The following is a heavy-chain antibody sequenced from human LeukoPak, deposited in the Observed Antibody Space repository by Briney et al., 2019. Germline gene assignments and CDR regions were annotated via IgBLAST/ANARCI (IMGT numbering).Heavy chain of an antibody. CDR1: GGSISSGGYD. CDR2: IYYSGST. Sequence: SQTRSLAGTVSGGSISSGGYDWSWIRQHPGKGLDGFGYIYYSGSTYYNPSLQSRFTISVDTAKTQLSLKMSSVTAADTAVYYCARGNGFWSGYYPDNWFDPWGQGTLVTVSS. D-gene: IGHD3-3*01. J-gene: IGHJ5*02. CDR3: ARGNGFWSGYYPDNWFDP. V-gene: IGHV4-31*03.